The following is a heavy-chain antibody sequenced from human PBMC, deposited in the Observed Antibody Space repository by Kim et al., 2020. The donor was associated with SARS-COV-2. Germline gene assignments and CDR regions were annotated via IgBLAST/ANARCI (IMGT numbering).Heavy chain of an antibody. V-gene: IGHV1-18*04. CDR2: ISAYNGNT. Sequence: ASVKVSCKASGYTFTSYGISWVRQAPGQGLEWMGWISAYNGNTNYAQKLQGRVTMTTDTSTSTAYMELRSLRSDDTAVYYCARVINAGIAVAGPGDYFDYWGQGTLVTVSS. D-gene: IGHD6-19*01. J-gene: IGHJ4*02. CDR3: ARVINAGIAVAGPGDYFDY. CDR1: GYTFTSYG.